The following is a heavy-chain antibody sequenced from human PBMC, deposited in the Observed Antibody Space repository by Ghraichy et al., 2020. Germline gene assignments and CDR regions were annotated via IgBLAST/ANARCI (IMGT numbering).Heavy chain of an antibody. V-gene: IGHV3-21*01. Sequence: GGSLRLSCAASGFTFSTYSMNWVRQAPGKGLEWVSSITSSSTYIYYSDSLKGRFTISRDNAKNSLYLQMNSLIAEDTAVYYCARDYDTTGYFFYGMDVWGQGTPVTVSS. CDR1: GFTFSTYS. CDR2: ITSSSTYI. D-gene: IGHD3-22*01. J-gene: IGHJ6*02. CDR3: ARDYDTTGYFFYGMDV.